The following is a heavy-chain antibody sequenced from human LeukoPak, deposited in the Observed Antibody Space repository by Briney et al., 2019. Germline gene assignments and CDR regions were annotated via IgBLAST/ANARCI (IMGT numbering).Heavy chain of an antibody. CDR1: GYSITSSSW. D-gene: IGHD3-10*01. CDR3: ARKENVYYYFDY. J-gene: IGHJ4*02. V-gene: IGHV4-28*01. CDR2: IYHSGTT. Sequence: PSETLSLTCAVPGYSITSSSWWGWIRQPPGKGLEWIGYIYHSGTTYYNPSLQSRVTMSVDTSKNQSSLKLSSVTAVDTAVYYCARKENVYYYFDYWGQGTLVTVSS.